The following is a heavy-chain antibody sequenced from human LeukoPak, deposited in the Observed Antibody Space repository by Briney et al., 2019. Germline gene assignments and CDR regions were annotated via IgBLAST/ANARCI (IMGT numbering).Heavy chain of an antibody. CDR3: VREPLFARYYFDY. J-gene: IGHJ4*02. CDR1: GFTFSSYA. V-gene: IGHV3-64D*09. CDR2: ISSNGGST. Sequence: GGSLRLSCSASGFTFSSYAMHWVRQAPGKGLEYVSAISSNGGSTYYADSVKGRFTISRDNSKNTLYLQMSSLRAEDTAVFYCVREPLFARYYFDYWGQGTLVTVSS.